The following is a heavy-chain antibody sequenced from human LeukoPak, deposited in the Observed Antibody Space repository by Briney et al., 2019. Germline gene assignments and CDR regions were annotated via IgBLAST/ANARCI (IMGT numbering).Heavy chain of an antibody. Sequence: GASVKVSCKASGYTFTSYYMHWLRQAPGQGLEWMGIINPSGGSTSYAQKFQGRVTMTRDTSTSTVYMELSSLRSEDTAVYYCARVTDYDFWSGPYYFDYWGKGTLVTVSS. D-gene: IGHD3-3*01. CDR3: ARVTDYDFWSGPYYFDY. V-gene: IGHV1-46*03. CDR1: GYTFTSYY. CDR2: INPSGGST. J-gene: IGHJ4*02.